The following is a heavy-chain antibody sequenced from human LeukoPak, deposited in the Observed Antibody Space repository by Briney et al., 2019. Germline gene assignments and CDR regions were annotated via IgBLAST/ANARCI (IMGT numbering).Heavy chain of an antibody. CDR3: VKNNGWFHLAQ. J-gene: IGHJ1*01. V-gene: IGHV3-7*03. Sequence: GGSLRLSCEASGFNFRDHWMDWARQAPGKGLEWVGHIKTDGSETYYLDSLRGRFSISRDNTNNALYLQMNSLRVEDTAVYYCVKNNGWFHLAQWGQGTLVTVSS. CDR2: IKTDGSET. D-gene: IGHD6-19*01. CDR1: GFNFRDHW.